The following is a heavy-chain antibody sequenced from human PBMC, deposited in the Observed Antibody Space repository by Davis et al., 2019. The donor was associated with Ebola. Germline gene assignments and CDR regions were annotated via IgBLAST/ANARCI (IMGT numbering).Heavy chain of an antibody. D-gene: IGHD2-15*01. CDR1: GFIFSTYV. J-gene: IGHJ3*01. V-gene: IGHV3-74*01. CDR2: INSDGSST. CDR3: AKDTPNIWFDV. Sequence: HTGGSLRLSCSASGFIFSTYVMSWVRLAPGKGLVWVSRINSDGSSTSYADSVKGRFTISRDNAKNTLHLQMNSLRVEDTAIYYCAKDTPNIWFDVWGQGTMVAVSS.